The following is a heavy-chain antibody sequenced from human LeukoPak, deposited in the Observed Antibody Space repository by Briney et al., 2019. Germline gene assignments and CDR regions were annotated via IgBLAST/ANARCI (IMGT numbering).Heavy chain of an antibody. CDR1: GGSISSYY. D-gene: IGHD2-15*01. CDR3: ARDFHCSGGSCTDY. V-gene: IGHV4-4*07. J-gene: IGHJ4*02. CDR2: IYTSGST. Sequence: SETLSLTCTVSGGSISSYYWSWIRQPAGKGLEWIGRIYTSGSTNYNPSPKSRVTMSVDTSKNQFSLKLNSVTAADTAVYYCARDFHCSGGSCTDYWGQGALVTVSS.